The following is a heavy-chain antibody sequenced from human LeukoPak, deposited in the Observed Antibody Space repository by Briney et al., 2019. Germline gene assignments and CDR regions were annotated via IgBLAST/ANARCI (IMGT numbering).Heavy chain of an antibody. CDR3: AKDIAVSDSYFDY. V-gene: IGHV3-30*02. J-gene: IGHJ4*02. CDR1: GFDFSNNG. CDR2: IRFDAANQ. Sequence: GGSLRLSCGASGFDFSNNGMHWVRQAPGKGLEWASFIRFDAANQYYADSVKGRFTISRDNSKKTLYLQMDSLRYEDTGIYHCAKDIAVSDSYFDYWGQGTLVTVSS. D-gene: IGHD6-19*01.